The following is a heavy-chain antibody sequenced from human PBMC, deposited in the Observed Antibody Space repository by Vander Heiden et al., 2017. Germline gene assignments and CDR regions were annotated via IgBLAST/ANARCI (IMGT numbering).Heavy chain of an antibody. V-gene: IGHV3-11*01. D-gene: IGHD6-19*01. CDR1: GFTFSDYY. CDR2: ISSSGSTI. Sequence: QVQLVESGGGLVKPGGSLRLSCAASGFTFSDYYMSWIRQAPGKGLEWFSYISSSGSTIYDADSVKGRFTISRDNAKNSLYMQMKRMRAEDTAVYYGARAGQWDAFDIWGQGTMVTVSS. J-gene: IGHJ3*02. CDR3: ARAGQWDAFDI.